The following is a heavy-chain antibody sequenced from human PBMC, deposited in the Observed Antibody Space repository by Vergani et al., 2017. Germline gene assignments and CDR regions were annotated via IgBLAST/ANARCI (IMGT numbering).Heavy chain of an antibody. J-gene: IGHJ6*02. D-gene: IGHD6-13*01. CDR3: AREGIAAAGPHPYYYYGMDV. Sequence: QVQLVQSGAEVKKPGSSVKVSCKASGGTFSSYAISWVRQAPGQGLEWMGGIIPIFGTANYAQKFQGRVTITADESTSTAYMELSSLRSEDTAVYYCAREGIAAAGPHPYYYYGMDVWGQGTTVTVSS. CDR2: IIPIFGTA. V-gene: IGHV1-69*01. CDR1: GGTFSSYA.